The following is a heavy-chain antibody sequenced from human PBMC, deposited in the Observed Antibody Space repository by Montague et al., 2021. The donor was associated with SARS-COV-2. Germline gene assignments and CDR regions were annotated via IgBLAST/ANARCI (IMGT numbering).Heavy chain of an antibody. Sequence: SETLSLTCAVYGGSFSVYYWSWIRQPPGKGLEWIGKVNHSGHTNYNVSXXSRVTMSVDTSKGQFSLKVRSVTAADTAVYYCARGTVGVAARLRYYCDQWGQGALVTVSS. D-gene: IGHD6-6*01. CDR3: ARGTVGVAARLRYYCDQ. J-gene: IGHJ4*02. CDR2: VNHSGHT. V-gene: IGHV4-34*01. CDR1: GGSFSVYY.